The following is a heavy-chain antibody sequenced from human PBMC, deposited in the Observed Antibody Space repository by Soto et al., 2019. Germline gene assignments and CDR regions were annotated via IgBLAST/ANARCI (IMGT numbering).Heavy chain of an antibody. Sequence: WGPLRLSCAAFGFNCISHGVGWIRKATGKGLEWVANIKQDGSEKYYVDSVKGRFTISRNNAKNSLYLQMNSLRAEDTAVYYCARILTGYYYFDYWGQGTLVTVSS. J-gene: IGHJ4*02. CDR2: IKQDGSEK. CDR3: ARILTGYYYFDY. D-gene: IGHD3-9*01. V-gene: IGHV3-7*01. CDR1: GFNCISHG.